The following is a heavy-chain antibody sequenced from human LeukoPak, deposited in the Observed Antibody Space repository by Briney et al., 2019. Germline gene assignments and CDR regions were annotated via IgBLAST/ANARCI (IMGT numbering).Heavy chain of an antibody. V-gene: IGHV3-7*01. D-gene: IGHD2-21*01. J-gene: IGHJ4*02. Sequence: QPGGSLRLSCAASGFTFSYHWMTWVRQAPGKGLEWVANIKNDGAVKNYVDSVKGRFTISRDNAKNSLYLQMNSLRAEDTAVYYCAKDSYGKGDFWGQGVLVTVSS. CDR3: AKDSYGKGDF. CDR2: IKNDGAVK. CDR1: GFTFSYHW.